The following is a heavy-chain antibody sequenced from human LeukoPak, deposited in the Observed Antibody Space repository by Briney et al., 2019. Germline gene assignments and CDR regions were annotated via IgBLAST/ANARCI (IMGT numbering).Heavy chain of an antibody. CDR1: GFTFSSYG. CDR2: ISGSGGNT. J-gene: IGHJ4*02. D-gene: IGHD3-10*01. CDR3: ARKRPVRGALDY. V-gene: IGHV3-23*01. Sequence: GGSLRLSCAASGFTFSSYGMHWVRQAPGKGLEWVSVISGSGGNTYYADSVKGRFTISRDNSKNTLYLQMNSLRAEDTAVYYCARKRPVRGALDYWGQGTLVTVSS.